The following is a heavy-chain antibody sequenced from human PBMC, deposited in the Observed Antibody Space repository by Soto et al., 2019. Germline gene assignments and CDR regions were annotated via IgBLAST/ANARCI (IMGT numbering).Heavy chain of an antibody. J-gene: IGHJ5*02. CDR3: ARQSTKSGYYMGSLDP. CDR2: IYYSGIT. D-gene: IGHD3-3*01. CDR1: GGSMSSDY. V-gene: IGHV4-59*08. Sequence: SETLSLTCTVSGGSMSSDYWNWIRQPPGKGLEWIGYIYYSGITKYNPSLKSRVTISVDTSKNQFSLKLSSVTAADTAVYYCARQSTKSGYYMGSLDPWGQGTLVTVSS.